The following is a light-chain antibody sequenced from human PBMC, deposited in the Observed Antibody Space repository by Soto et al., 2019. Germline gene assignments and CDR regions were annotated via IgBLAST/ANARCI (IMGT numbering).Light chain of an antibody. CDR3: QQYANWPPT. J-gene: IGKJ2*01. CDR1: QSVSSD. CDR2: GAS. V-gene: IGKV3-15*01. Sequence: DMVKTQSPATLSVSPGERATLSCRATQSVSSDLAWYQQKPGQAPRLLIYGASTRATDIAGRFSGSGSGTEFTLTISSLQSEDSAVYYCQQYANWPPTFGQGTKLEI.